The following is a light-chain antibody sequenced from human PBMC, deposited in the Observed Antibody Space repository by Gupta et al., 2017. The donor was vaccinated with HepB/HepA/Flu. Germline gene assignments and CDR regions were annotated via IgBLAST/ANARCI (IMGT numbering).Light chain of an antibody. CDR3: QAWDSSTVV. Sequence: SYELTQPPSVSVSARQTASITCSGDKLGDKYACWYQQKPGQSPVLVTYQDSKRPSGIPERFSGSNSGNTATLTISGTQAMDEADYYCQAWDSSTVVFGGGTKLTVL. CDR1: KLGDKY. V-gene: IGLV3-1*01. CDR2: QDS. J-gene: IGLJ2*01.